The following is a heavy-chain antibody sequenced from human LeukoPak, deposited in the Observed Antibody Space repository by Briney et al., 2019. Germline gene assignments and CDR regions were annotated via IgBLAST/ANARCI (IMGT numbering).Heavy chain of an antibody. CDR3: ARRIVVKNWFDP. J-gene: IGHJ5*02. CDR1: GGSISSGGYS. D-gene: IGHD2-21*01. V-gene: IGHV4-30-2*01. Sequence: SETLSLTRAVSGGSISSGGYSWSWIRQPPGKGLEWIGYIYHSGSTYYNPSLKSRVTISVDRSKNQFSLKLSSVTAADTAVYYCARRIVVKNWFDPWGQGTLVTVSS. CDR2: IYHSGST.